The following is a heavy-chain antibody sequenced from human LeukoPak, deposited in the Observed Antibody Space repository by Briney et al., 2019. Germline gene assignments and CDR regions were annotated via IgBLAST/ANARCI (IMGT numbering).Heavy chain of an antibody. V-gene: IGHV5-51*01. D-gene: IGHD4-23*01. CDR2: IYPGDSDT. CDR3: ARPSSLYGGTSEDY. CDR1: GYSFTDYW. J-gene: IGHJ4*02. Sequence: GESLKISCKASGYSFTDYWIVWVRQMPGKGLEWTGAIYPGDSDTRYSPSLDGQVTISADKSASTTYLQWSSLQASDTAMYYCARPSSLYGGTSEDYWGQGTLVTVSS.